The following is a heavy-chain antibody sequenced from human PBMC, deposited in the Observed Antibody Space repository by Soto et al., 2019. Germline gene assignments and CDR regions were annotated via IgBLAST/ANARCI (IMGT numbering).Heavy chain of an antibody. CDR2: ISGSIGST. CDR1: RLTFSTYA. V-gene: IGHV3-23*01. Sequence: PGGSLRLSCAASRLTFSTYAMSWVRQVPGKGLEWVSAISGSIGSTYYADSVKGRFTISRDNSKNTLYLQMNSLRAEDTAVYYCAKLPYSSGVYYFDSWGQGTLVTVSS. D-gene: IGHD6-19*01. J-gene: IGHJ4*02. CDR3: AKLPYSSGVYYFDS.